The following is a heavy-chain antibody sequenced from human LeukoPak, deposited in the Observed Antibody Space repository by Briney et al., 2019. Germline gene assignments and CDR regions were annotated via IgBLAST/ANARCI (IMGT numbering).Heavy chain of an antibody. Sequence: GGSLRPSCAASGFTFDNYAMTWVRQAPGKGLEWVSTHSASGGRTYYADSVKGRFTISKDNSKNMLYLQLNSLRADDTAVYYCARHVDSSWAGCDFWGQGTLVTVSS. CDR1: GFTFDNYA. CDR2: HSASGGRT. V-gene: IGHV3-23*01. D-gene: IGHD6-13*01. CDR3: ARHVDSSWAGCDF. J-gene: IGHJ4*02.